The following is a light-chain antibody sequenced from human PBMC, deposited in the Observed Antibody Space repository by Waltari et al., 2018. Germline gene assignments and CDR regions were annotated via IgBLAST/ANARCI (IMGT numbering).Light chain of an antibody. CDR2: YHSVSNK. J-gene: IGLJ3*02. V-gene: IGLV5-52*01. CDR1: SGFSVWDFW. CDR3: GTWHSNSKTHRV. Sequence: QPVLPQPHSHSASSGASVSLTCMLTSGFSVWDFWITWFQHKPGHPPLYLLYYHSVSNKGQGSGVPGRFAGANDASANAGILRISGLQPEDEADYYCGTWHSNSKTHRVFGGGTKLTVL.